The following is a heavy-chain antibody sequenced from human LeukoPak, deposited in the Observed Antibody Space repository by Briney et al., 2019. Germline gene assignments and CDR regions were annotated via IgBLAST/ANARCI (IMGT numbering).Heavy chain of an antibody. J-gene: IGHJ4*02. V-gene: IGHV4-39*01. CDR1: GGSISSSSYY. Sequence: SETLSLTCTVSGGSISSSSYYWGWIRQPPGKGLEWIGSIYYGGSTYYNPSLKSRVTISVDTSKNQFSLKLSSVTAADTAVYYCARTPDYGGETFFDYWGQGTLVTVSS. D-gene: IGHD4-23*01. CDR2: IYYGGST. CDR3: ARTPDYGGETFFDY.